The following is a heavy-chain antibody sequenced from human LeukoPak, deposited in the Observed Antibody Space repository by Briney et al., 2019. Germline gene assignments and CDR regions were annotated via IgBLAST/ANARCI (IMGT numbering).Heavy chain of an antibody. CDR2: ISGSGGST. J-gene: IGHJ4*02. D-gene: IGHD3-9*01. V-gene: IGHV3-23*01. CDR1: GFTFSSYG. CDR3: ASLLRYFDWPPGGLGY. Sequence: AGGSLRLSCAASGFTFSSYGMSWVRQAPGKGLEWVSAISGSGGSTYYADSVKGRFTISRDNSKNTLYLQMNSLRAEDTAVYYCASLLRYFDWPPGGLGYWGQGTLVTVSS.